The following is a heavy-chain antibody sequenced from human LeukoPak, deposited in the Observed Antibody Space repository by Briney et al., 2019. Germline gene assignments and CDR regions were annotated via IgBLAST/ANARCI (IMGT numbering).Heavy chain of an antibody. J-gene: IGHJ5*02. CDR2: INPNSGGT. CDR3: ASRAGIAVAGGTFDP. CDR1: GYTFTGYY. Sequence: ASVKVSCKASGYTFTGYYIHWVRQAPGQGLEWMGWINPNSGGTNYAQKFQGRVTMTRDTSISTAYMELSRLRSDDTAVYYCASRAGIAVAGGTFDPWGQGTLVTVSS. V-gene: IGHV1-2*02. D-gene: IGHD6-19*01.